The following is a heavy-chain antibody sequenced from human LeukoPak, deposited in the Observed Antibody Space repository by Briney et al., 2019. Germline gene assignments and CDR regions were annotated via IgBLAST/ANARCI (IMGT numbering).Heavy chain of an antibody. D-gene: IGHD2-15*01. J-gene: IGHJ5*02. V-gene: IGHV1-2*02. CDR2: INPNSGGT. Sequence: ASVKVSCKASGYTFTGYYMHWVRQAPGQGPEWMGWINPNSGGTNYAQKFQGRVTMTRDTSISTAYMELSRLRSDDTAVYYCARRRMVAYNWFDPWGQGTLVTVSS. CDR1: GYTFTGYY. CDR3: ARRRMVAYNWFDP.